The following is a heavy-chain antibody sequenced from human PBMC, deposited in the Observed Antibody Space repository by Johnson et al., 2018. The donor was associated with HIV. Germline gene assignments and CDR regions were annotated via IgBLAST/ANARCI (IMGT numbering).Heavy chain of an antibody. Sequence: QVQLVESGGGVVQPGRSLRLSCAASGFTFSSYGMHWVRQAPGKGLEWVAVISYDGSNKYYADSVKGRFTISRDNYKDTLYLQMNSLKTEDTAVYYCTTQAADAAAGAPLAFDIWGQGTMVTVSS. CDR3: TTQAADAAAGAPLAFDI. CDR2: ISYDGSNK. J-gene: IGHJ3*02. D-gene: IGHD6-13*01. V-gene: IGHV3-30*03. CDR1: GFTFSSYG.